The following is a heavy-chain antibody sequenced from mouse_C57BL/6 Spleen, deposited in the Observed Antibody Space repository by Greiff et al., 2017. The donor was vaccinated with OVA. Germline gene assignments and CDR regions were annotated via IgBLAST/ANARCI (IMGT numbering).Heavy chain of an antibody. CDR2: INYDGSST. CDR3: ARGDGGFAY. CDR1: GFTFSDYY. J-gene: IGHJ3*01. D-gene: IGHD2-3*01. Sequence: EVQRVESEGGLVQPGSSMKLSCTASGFTFSDYYMAWVRQVPEKGLEWVANINYDGSSTYYLDSLKSRFIISRDNAKNILYLQMSSLKSEDTATYCCARGDGGFAYWGQGTLVTVSA. V-gene: IGHV5-16*01.